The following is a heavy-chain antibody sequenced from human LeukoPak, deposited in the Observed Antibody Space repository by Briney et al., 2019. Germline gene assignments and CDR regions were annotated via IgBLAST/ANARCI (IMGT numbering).Heavy chain of an antibody. Sequence: SETLSLTCAVYGGSFSGYYWSWIRQPPGEGLEWIGEINHSGSTNYNPSLKSRVTISVDTSKNQFSLKLSSVTAADTAVYYCARVRDGYNSEPYDAFDIWGQGTMVTVSS. J-gene: IGHJ3*02. CDR2: INHSGST. CDR3: ARVRDGYNSEPYDAFDI. D-gene: IGHD5-24*01. CDR1: GGSFSGYY. V-gene: IGHV4-34*01.